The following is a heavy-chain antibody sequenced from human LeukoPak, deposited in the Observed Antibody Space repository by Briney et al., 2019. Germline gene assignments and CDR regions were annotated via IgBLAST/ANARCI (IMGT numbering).Heavy chain of an antibody. D-gene: IGHD3-22*01. V-gene: IGHV4-61*02. CDR3: ARPAERDYYDSSGYELGGFDY. CDR2: IYTSGST. CDR1: GGSISSGSYY. Sequence: SQTLSLTCTVSGGSISSGSYYWSWIRQPAGKGLEWIGRIYTSGSTNYNPSLKSRVTISVDTSKNQFSLKLSSVTAADTAVYYCARPAERDYYDSSGYELGGFDYWGQGTLVTVSS. J-gene: IGHJ4*02.